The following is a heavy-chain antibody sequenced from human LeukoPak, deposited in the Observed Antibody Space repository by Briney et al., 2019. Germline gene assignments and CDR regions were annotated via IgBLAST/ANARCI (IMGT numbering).Heavy chain of an antibody. D-gene: IGHD3-10*01. CDR1: GGTFSSYA. Sequence: SVKVSCKASGGTFSSYAISWVRQAPGQGLEWMGGIIPIFGTANYAQKFQGRVTITADKSTSTAYMELSSLRSEDTAVYYCASQEAMARGVQRTIYYYYYMDVWGKGTTVTVSS. J-gene: IGHJ6*03. V-gene: IGHV1-69*06. CDR3: ASQEAMARGVQRTIYYYYYMDV. CDR2: IIPIFGTA.